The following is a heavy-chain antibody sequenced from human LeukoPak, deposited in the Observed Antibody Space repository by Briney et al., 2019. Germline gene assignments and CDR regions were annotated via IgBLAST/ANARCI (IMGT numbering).Heavy chain of an antibody. CDR3: ARVSPEIVVVTGTGAPDY. J-gene: IGHJ4*02. CDR1: GFTFSSYG. Sequence: SGGPLRLSCAASGFTFSSYGMHWVRQAPGKGLEWVAVIWYDGSKKYYADSVKGRFTISRDNSKNTVYLQMNSLRAEGTAVYYCARVSPEIVVVTGTGAPDYWGQGTLVTVSS. V-gene: IGHV3-33*01. CDR2: IWYDGSKK. D-gene: IGHD2-21*02.